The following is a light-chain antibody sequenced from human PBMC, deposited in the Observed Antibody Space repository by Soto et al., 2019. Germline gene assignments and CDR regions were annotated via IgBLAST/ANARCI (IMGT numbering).Light chain of an antibody. J-gene: IGKJ4*01. CDR1: QSVSSSY. V-gene: IGKV3-20*01. CDR2: GAS. Sequence: EIVLTQSPGTLSLSPGGRATPSSRASQSVSSSYLAWYQQKPGQAPRVLIYGASSRATGIPDRFSGSGSGTDFTLTISRLEPEDFAVYYCQQYGSSPLTLGGGTKVDIK. CDR3: QQYGSSPLT.